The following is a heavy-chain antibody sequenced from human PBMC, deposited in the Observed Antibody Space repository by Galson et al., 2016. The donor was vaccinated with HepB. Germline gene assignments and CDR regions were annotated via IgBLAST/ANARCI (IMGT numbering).Heavy chain of an antibody. CDR2: IFPGDSDT. D-gene: IGHD2-2*01. CDR3: ARLVRECHGTSCYYYYYMDH. Sequence: QSGAEVKKPGESLKISCKGSGYSFTDHWIAWVRQMPGKGLEWMGVIFPGDSDTRYSPSFEGQVTVSADESISTAYLQWSSLKASDTAMYFCARLVRECHGTSCYYYYYMDHWGKGTTVTVSS. J-gene: IGHJ6*03. V-gene: IGHV5-51*01. CDR1: GYSFTDHW.